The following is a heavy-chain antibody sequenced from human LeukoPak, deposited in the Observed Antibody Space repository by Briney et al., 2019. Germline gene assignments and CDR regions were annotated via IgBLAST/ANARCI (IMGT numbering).Heavy chain of an antibody. Sequence: GASVKVSCKTSGYSFNRYAISWVRQAPGQGLEWMGWISTQFGNTTFAQNFQGRLTLTIDTSTAAASMELRNLRSGDTAVYYCARDRGGPIFGALIRPYYFDSWGRGTLVTVSS. CDR2: ISTQFGNT. CDR3: ARDRGGPIFGALIRPYYFDS. J-gene: IGHJ4*01. V-gene: IGHV1-18*01. D-gene: IGHD3-3*02. CDR1: GYSFNRYA.